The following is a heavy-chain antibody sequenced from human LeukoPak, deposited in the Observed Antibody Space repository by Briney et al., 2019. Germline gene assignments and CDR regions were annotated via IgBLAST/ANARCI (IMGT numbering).Heavy chain of an antibody. V-gene: IGHV3-30-3*01. Sequence: GTSLRLSCAVSGFAFSSLAMHWVRQAPGKGLEWVAFISYDGNNQYYADSVKGRFTISRDNSKNTLYLQMNNLRAEDTAVYYCARTRYFDWYYFDYWGQGTLVTVSS. J-gene: IGHJ4*02. CDR1: GFAFSSLA. CDR2: ISYDGNNQ. CDR3: ARTRYFDWYYFDY. D-gene: IGHD3-9*01.